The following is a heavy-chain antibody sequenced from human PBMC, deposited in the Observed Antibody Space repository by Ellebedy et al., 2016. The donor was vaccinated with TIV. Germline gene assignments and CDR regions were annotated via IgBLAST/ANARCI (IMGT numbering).Heavy chain of an antibody. CDR3: AKGPGASGWYNWFNP. Sequence: GGSLRLXCAASGFTFDDYAMHWVRQAPGKGLEWVSGISWNSGSIGYADSVKGRFTISRDNAKNSLYPQMNSLRAEDTALYYCAKGPGASGWYNWFNPWGQGTLVTVSS. J-gene: IGHJ5*02. V-gene: IGHV3-9*01. CDR1: GFTFDDYA. D-gene: IGHD6-19*01. CDR2: ISWNSGSI.